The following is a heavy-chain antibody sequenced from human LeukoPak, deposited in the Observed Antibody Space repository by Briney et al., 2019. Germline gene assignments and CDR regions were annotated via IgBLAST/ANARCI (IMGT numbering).Heavy chain of an antibody. D-gene: IGHD3-22*01. Sequence: PGGSLRLSCAASGFTFRTYSMNWARQAPGKGLEWVSSMSSSSSYIYYAASVKGRFTISRDNAKNTLYLQMNSLRADDTAVYFCARDLSLYDSIPDAFDIWGHGTMVTVSS. CDR1: GFTFRTYS. CDR3: ARDLSLYDSIPDAFDI. J-gene: IGHJ3*02. V-gene: IGHV3-21*01. CDR2: MSSSSSYI.